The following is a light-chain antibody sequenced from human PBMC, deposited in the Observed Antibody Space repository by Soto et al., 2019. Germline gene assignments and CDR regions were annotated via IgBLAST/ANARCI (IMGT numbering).Light chain of an antibody. CDR2: GAS. CDR3: QQYGNSPCT. Sequence: PGERATLSCRASQSISSTSLAWYQQKPGQAPRLLIYGASTRATGIPDRFSGSESGTDFTLTISRLEPEDFVVYYCQQYGNSPCTFGQGTRLEIK. CDR1: QSISSTS. V-gene: IGKV3-20*01. J-gene: IGKJ5*01.